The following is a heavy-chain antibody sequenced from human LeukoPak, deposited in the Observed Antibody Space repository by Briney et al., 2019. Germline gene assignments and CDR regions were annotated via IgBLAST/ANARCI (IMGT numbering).Heavy chain of an antibody. CDR3: ARGAAEEQWLVDGYFDY. CDR2: ISYDGSNK. J-gene: IGHJ4*02. D-gene: IGHD6-19*01. V-gene: IGHV3-30-3*01. CDR1: GFTFSSYA. Sequence: GGSPRLSCAASGFTFSSYAMHWVRQAPGKGLEWVAVISYDGSNKYYADSAKGRFTISRDNSKNTLYLQMNSLRAEDTAVYYCARGAAEEQWLVDGYFDYWGQGTLVTVSS.